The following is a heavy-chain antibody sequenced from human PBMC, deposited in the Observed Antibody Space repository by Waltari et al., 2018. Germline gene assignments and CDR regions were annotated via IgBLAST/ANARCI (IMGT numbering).Heavy chain of an antibody. CDR2: ISSSNDTR. Sequence: EVQLVESGGGLVQPGGSLRLSCAASGFTFSNYSMNWVRQAPGKGMELVSYISSSNDTRYYADSVKGRFTISRDNAKNSLYLQMNSLRAEDTAVYYCARGQSKRFLEWLFTYYYYMDVWGKGTTATVSS. J-gene: IGHJ6*03. D-gene: IGHD3-3*01. V-gene: IGHV3-48*04. CDR1: GFTFSNYS. CDR3: ARGQSKRFLEWLFTYYYYMDV.